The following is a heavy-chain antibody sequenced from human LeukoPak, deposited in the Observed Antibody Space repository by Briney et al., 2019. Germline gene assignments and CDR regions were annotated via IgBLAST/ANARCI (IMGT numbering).Heavy chain of an antibody. D-gene: IGHD3-10*01. V-gene: IGHV1-3*01. Sequence: ASVKVSCTASGYTFTSYAMHWVRQAPGQRLEWMGWINAGNGNTKYSQKFQGRVTITRDTSASTAYMELSSLRSEDTAVYYCARDRQYYYGSGSYYNYYYGMDVWGKGTTVTVSS. J-gene: IGHJ6*04. CDR3: ARDRQYYYGSGSYYNYYYGMDV. CDR2: INAGNGNT. CDR1: GYTFTSYA.